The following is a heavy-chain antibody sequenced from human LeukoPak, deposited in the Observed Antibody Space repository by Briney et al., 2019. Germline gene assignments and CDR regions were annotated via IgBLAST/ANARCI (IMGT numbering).Heavy chain of an antibody. J-gene: IGHJ3*01. Sequence: PSETLSLTCTVSGGSISSGSYYWSWIRQPAGKGLEWIGRIYTSGSTNYNPSLKSRVTISVDTSKNQFSLELTSVTDADTAVYYCARGDRDYDAFDVWGHGTPVTVSS. D-gene: IGHD3-10*01. CDR1: GGSISSGSYY. V-gene: IGHV4-61*02. CDR3: ARGDRDYDAFDV. CDR2: IYTSGST.